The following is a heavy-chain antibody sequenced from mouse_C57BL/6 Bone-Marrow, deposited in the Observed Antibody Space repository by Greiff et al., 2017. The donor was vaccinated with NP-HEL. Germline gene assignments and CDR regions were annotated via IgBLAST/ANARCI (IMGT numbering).Heavy chain of an antibody. CDR2: IDPANGNT. V-gene: IGHV14-3*01. Sequence: EVQLQQSVAELVRPGASVKLSCTASGFNIKNTYMHWVKQRPEQGLEWIGRIDPANGNTKYAPKFQGKATITADTSSNTAYLQLSSLTSGYTAIYYCSSYYCSSYWYFDVGGTGTTDTVSS. J-gene: IGHJ1*03. CDR1: GFNIKNTY. D-gene: IGHD1-1*01. CDR3: SSYYCSSYWYFDV.